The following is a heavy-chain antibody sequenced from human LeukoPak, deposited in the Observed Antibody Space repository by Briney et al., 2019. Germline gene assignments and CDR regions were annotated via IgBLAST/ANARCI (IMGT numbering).Heavy chain of an antibody. CDR3: ARLSSAVLTYGIDV. D-gene: IGHD3-16*01. CDR2: IYPGDSDT. V-gene: IGHV5-51*01. J-gene: IGHJ6*01. Sequence: GQSLQISCQGSGYGFTSYWIAWVRPMPGKGLGWMGIIYPGDSDTRYSPSFQGQVTISADKSISTAYLQWSSLKASDTGMYFCARLSSAVLTYGIDVWRKGTTVTVSS. CDR1: GYGFTSYW.